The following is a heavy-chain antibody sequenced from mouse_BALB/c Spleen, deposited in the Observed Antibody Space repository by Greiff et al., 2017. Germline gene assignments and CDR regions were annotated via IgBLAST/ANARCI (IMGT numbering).Heavy chain of an antibody. CDR3: AREGGNYEGNY. V-gene: IGHV1-80*01. CDR1: GYAFSSYW. J-gene: IGHJ2*01. CDR2: IYPGDGDT. D-gene: IGHD2-1*01. Sequence: QVQLQQSGAELVRPGSSVKISCKASGYAFSSYWMNWVKQRPGQGLEWIGQIYPGDGDTNYNGKFKGKATLTADKSSSTAYMQLSSLTSEDSAVYFCAREGGNYEGNYWGQGTTLTVSS.